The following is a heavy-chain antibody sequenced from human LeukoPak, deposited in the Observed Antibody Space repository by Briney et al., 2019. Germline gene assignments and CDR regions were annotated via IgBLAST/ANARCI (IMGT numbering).Heavy chain of an antibody. V-gene: IGHV4-30-4*01. J-gene: IGHJ5*02. CDR1: GGSISSGDYY. CDR2: IYYSGST. CDR3: ARGGVWDYYGSVNWFDP. Sequence: SQTLSLTCTVSGGSISSGDYYWSWIRQPPGKGLEWIGYIYYSGSTYYNPSLKSRVTISVDTSKNQFSLKLSSVTAADTAVYYCARGGVWDYYGSVNWFDPWGQGTLVTVPS. D-gene: IGHD3-10*01.